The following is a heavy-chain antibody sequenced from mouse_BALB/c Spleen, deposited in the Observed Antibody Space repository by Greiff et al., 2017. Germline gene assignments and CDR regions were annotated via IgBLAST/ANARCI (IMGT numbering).Heavy chain of an antibody. D-gene: IGHD1-1*01. Sequence: VQLKQSGPELVKPGASVKISCKASGYTFTDYNMHWVKQSHGKSLEWIGYIYPYNGGTGYNQKFKSKATLTVDNSSSTAYMELRSLTSEDSAVYYCASYYGSSPFAYWGQGTLVTVSA. CDR2: IYPYNGGT. CDR1: GYTFTDYN. V-gene: IGHV1S29*02. J-gene: IGHJ3*01. CDR3: ASYYGSSPFAY.